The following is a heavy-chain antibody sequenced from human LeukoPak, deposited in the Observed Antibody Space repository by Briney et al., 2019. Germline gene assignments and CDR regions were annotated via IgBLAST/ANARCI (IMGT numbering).Heavy chain of an antibody. CDR1: GGSISSSSYY. Sequence: PSETLSLTCTVSGGSISSSSYYWSWIRQPPGKGLEWIGSIYYSGSTYYNPSLKSRVTISVDTSKNQFSLKLSSVTAADTAVYYCAREYVTMIERYFDYWGQGTLVTVSS. J-gene: IGHJ4*02. CDR3: AREYVTMIERYFDY. V-gene: IGHV4-39*02. D-gene: IGHD3-22*01. CDR2: IYYSGST.